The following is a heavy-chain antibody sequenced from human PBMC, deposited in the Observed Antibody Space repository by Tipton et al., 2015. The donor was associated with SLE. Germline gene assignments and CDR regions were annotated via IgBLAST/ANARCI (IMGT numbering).Heavy chain of an antibody. CDR1: GFTFSTYG. CDR2: IRFDGNIK. V-gene: IGHV3-30*02. J-gene: IGHJ4*02. Sequence: GSLRLSCAASGFTFSTYGMHWVRQAPGKGLEWVSFIRFDGNIKQYADSVKGRFTISRDNSKNTLYLQMNSLRAEDTAVYYCARDGYCSGVNCFPGAYFDYWGQGALVTVSS. D-gene: IGHD2-15*01. CDR3: ARDGYCSGVNCFPGAYFDY.